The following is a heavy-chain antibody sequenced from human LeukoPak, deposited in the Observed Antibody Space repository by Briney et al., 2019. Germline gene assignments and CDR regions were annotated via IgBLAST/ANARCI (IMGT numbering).Heavy chain of an antibody. CDR3: ARDEDYADAFDI. Sequence: GGSLRLSCAAPGFTFSSYSMNWVRQAPGKGLEWVSSISSSSSYIYYADSVKGRFTISRDNAKNSLYLQMNSLRAEDTAVYYCARDEDYADAFDIWGQGTMVTVSS. CDR2: ISSSSSYI. V-gene: IGHV3-21*01. CDR1: GFTFSSYS. D-gene: IGHD4-17*01. J-gene: IGHJ3*02.